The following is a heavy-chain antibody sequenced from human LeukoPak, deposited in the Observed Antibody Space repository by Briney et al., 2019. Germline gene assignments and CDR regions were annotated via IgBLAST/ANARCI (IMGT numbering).Heavy chain of an antibody. V-gene: IGHV1-2*02. CDR1: GYTFTGYY. Sequence: GASVKVSCKASGYTFTGYYMHWVRQAPGQGLEWMGWINPNSGGTNHAQKFQGRVTMTRDTSISTAYMELSRLRSDDTAVYYCARALFVYGMDVWGQGTTVTVSS. CDR2: INPNSGGT. J-gene: IGHJ6*02. CDR3: ARALFVYGMDV.